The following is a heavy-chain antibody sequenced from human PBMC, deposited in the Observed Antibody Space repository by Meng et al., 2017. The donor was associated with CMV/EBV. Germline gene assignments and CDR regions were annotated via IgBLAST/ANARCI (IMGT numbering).Heavy chain of an antibody. V-gene: IGHV3-7*01. CDR2: IKQDGSEK. Sequence: GESLKISCAASGFTFSSYWMSWVRQAPGKGLEWVANIKQDGSEKYYVDSVKGRFTISRDNAKNSLYLQMNSLRAEDTAVYYCAPSLGYCSGGSCYRDHWGQGTLVTVSS. J-gene: IGHJ4*02. CDR3: APSLGYCSGGSCYRDH. CDR1: GFTFSSYW. D-gene: IGHD2-15*01.